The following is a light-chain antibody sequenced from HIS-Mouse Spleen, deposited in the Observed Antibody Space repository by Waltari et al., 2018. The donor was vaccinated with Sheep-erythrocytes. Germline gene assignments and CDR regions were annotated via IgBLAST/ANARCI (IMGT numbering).Light chain of an antibody. CDR3: CSYAGSSTLV. J-gene: IGLJ2*01. Sequence: QSALTQPASVSGSPGQSITISCTGTSRDVGSYNLVSWYQQHPGKAPKPMIYEGSKRPSGVSNRFSGSKSGTTASLTISGLQAEDEADYYCCSYAGSSTLVFGGGTKLTVL. CDR2: EGS. CDR1: SRDVGSYNL. V-gene: IGLV2-23*01.